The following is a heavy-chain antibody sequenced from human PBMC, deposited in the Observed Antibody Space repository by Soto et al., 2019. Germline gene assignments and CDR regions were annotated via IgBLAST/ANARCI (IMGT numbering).Heavy chain of an antibody. Sequence: QLQLQESGPGLVKPSETLSLTCTVSGGSISSSSYYWGWIRQPPGKGLEWIGSIYYSGSTYYNPSLKSRVTISVDTSKNQFSLKLSSVTAADTAVYYCARLNGQQLDQYYYYGMDVWGQGTTVTVSS. CDR2: IYYSGST. D-gene: IGHD6-13*01. J-gene: IGHJ6*02. CDR3: ARLNGQQLDQYYYYGMDV. V-gene: IGHV4-39*01. CDR1: GGSISSSSYY.